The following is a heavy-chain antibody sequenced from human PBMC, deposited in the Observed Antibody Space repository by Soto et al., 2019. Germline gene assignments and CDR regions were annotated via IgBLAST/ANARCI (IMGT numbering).Heavy chain of an antibody. CDR1: GGSISSSSYY. J-gene: IGHJ4*02. CDR2: LYYTGNT. Sequence: SETLSLPCTVSGGSISSSSYYWGWIRQPPGKGLEWIGSLYYTGNTYYDPSLKSRVTMFLDTSKNQYSLRLSSVTAADTAVYYCARHRGDYYDSSGYFDYWGQGTLVTVSS. V-gene: IGHV4-39*01. D-gene: IGHD3-22*01. CDR3: ARHRGDYYDSSGYFDY.